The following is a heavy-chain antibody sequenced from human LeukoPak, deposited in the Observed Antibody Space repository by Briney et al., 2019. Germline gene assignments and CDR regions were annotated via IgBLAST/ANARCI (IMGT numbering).Heavy chain of an antibody. CDR3: ARVGAPDDY. CDR1: GGSFSGYY. D-gene: IGHD1-26*01. Sequence: PSETLSLTCAVYGGSFSGYYWSWIRQPPGKGLEWIGEINHSGSTNYNPSLKSRVTISVDTSKNQFSLKLGSVTAADTAVYYCARVGAPDDYWGQGTLVTVSS. CDR2: INHSGST. J-gene: IGHJ4*02. V-gene: IGHV4-34*01.